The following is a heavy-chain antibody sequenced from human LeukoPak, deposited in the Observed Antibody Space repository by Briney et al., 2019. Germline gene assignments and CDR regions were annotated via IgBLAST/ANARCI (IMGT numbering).Heavy chain of an antibody. D-gene: IGHD3-3*01. V-gene: IGHV3-74*01. Sequence: PGGSLRLSCVGSSIRFADHWMHWVRQVPGKPPAWVARSDRDGVVREYADSVKGRFTIPRDNARNTIHLEMNRLKVEDTAIYYCVASRWSGALDFWGQGSLVTVSS. CDR1: SIRFADHW. CDR2: SDRDGVVR. J-gene: IGHJ4*02. CDR3: VASRWSGALDF.